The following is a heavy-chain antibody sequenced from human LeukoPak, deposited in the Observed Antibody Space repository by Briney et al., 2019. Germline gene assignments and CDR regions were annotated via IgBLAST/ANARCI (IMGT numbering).Heavy chain of an antibody. CDR2: INPNSGGT. D-gene: IGHD6-6*01. V-gene: IGHV1-2*02. J-gene: IGHJ6*03. CDR3: ARYSSSAGMRHYYYYYMDV. CDR1: GYTFTGYY. Sequence: ASVKVSCKASGYTFTGYYMQWVRQAPGQGLEWMGWINPNSGGTNYAQKSQGRVTMTRDTSISTAYMELSRLRSDDTAVYYCARYSSSAGMRHYYYYYMDVWGKGTTVTVSS.